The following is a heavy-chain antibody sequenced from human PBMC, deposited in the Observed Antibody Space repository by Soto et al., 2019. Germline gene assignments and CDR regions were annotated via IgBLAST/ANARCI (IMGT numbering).Heavy chain of an antibody. V-gene: IGHV3-9*01. J-gene: IGHJ6*03. CDR1: GFTFDDYA. CDR3: AKDVVVAATQHPYYYYYYMDV. D-gene: IGHD2-15*01. Sequence: GGSLRLSCAASGFTFDDYAMHWVRQAPGKGLEWVSGISWNSGSIGYADSVKGRFTISRDNAKNSLYLQMNSLRAEDTALYYCAKDVVVAATQHPYYYYYYMDVWGKGTTVTVSS. CDR2: ISWNSGSI.